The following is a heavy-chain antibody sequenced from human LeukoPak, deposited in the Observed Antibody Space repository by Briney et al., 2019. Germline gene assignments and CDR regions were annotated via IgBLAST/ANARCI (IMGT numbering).Heavy chain of an antibody. CDR1: GGSISSGDYY. CDR3: ARVKRKIGYSYGTPLNNWFDP. D-gene: IGHD5-18*01. CDR2: IYYSGST. J-gene: IGHJ5*02. Sequence: SETLSLTCTVSGGSISSGDYYWSWIRQPLGKGLEWIGYIYYSGSTYHNPSLKSRVTISVDTSRNQFSLKLSSVTAADTAVYYCARVKRKIGYSYGTPLNNWFDPWGQGTLVTVSS. V-gene: IGHV4-30-4*01.